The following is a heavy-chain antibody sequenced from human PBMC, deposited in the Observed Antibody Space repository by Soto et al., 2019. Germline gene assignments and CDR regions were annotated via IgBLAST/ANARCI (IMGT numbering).Heavy chain of an antibody. V-gene: IGHV3-48*03. CDR3: ARYDFWSGYLPAGMDV. D-gene: IGHD3-3*01. CDR1: GFTFSSYE. CDR2: ISSSGSTI. Sequence: VGSLRLSCAASGFTFSSYEMNWVRQAPGKGLEWVSYISSSGSTIYYADSVKGRFTISRDNAKNSLYLQMNSLRAEDTAVYYCARYDFWSGYLPAGMDVWGQGTTVTVSS. J-gene: IGHJ6*02.